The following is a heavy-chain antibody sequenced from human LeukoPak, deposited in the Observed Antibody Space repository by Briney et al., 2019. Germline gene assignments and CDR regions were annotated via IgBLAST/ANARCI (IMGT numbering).Heavy chain of an antibody. CDR3: AREIVVVPAARGVGNY. CDR1: GYTFTGYY. D-gene: IGHD2-2*01. Sequence: ASVKVSCKASGYTFTGYYMHWVRQAPGQGLEWMGWINPNSGGTNYAQKFQGRVTMTRDTSISTAYMVLSRLRSDDTAVYYCAREIVVVPAARGVGNYWGQGTLVTVSS. CDR2: INPNSGGT. V-gene: IGHV1-2*02. J-gene: IGHJ4*02.